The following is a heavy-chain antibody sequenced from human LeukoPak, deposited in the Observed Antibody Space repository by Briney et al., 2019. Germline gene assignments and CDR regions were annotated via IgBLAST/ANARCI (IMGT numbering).Heavy chain of an antibody. J-gene: IGHJ6*03. CDR2: IKQDGSEK. V-gene: IGHV3-7*01. CDR3: ARVVWNSSSWFGIYYYYYYMDV. D-gene: IGHD6-13*01. Sequence: GGSLRLSCAASGFTFSSYWMSWVRQAPGKGLEWVANIKQDGSEKYYVDSVKGRFTISRDNAKNSLYLQMNSLRAEDTAVYYCARVVWNSSSWFGIYYYYYYMDVWGKGTTVTVSS. CDR1: GFTFSSYW.